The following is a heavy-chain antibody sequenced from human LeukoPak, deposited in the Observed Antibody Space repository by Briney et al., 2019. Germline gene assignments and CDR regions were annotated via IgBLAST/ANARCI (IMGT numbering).Heavy chain of an antibody. CDR3: AREGSGSPHFDY. D-gene: IGHD1-26*01. V-gene: IGHV1-18*01. J-gene: IGHJ4*02. CDR1: GYTFTSYG. CDR2: ISAYNGNT. Sequence: ASVKVSCKASGYTFTSYGISWVRQAPGQGLEWMGWISAYNGNTNYAQKLQGRVTMTTDTSTSTAYIELRSLRSDDTAVYYCAREGSGSPHFDYWGQGTLVTVSS.